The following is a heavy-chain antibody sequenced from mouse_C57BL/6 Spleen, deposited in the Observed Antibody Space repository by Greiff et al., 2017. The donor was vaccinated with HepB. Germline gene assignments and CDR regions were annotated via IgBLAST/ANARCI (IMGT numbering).Heavy chain of an antibody. CDR2: ISSGGSYT. V-gene: IGHV5-6*01. CDR1: GFTFSSYG. J-gene: IGHJ1*03. Sequence: EVQLVESGGDLVKPGGSLKLSCAASGFTFSSYGMSWVRQTPDKRLEWVATISSGGSYTYYPDSVKGRFTISRDNAKNTLYLQMSSLKSEDTAMYYCARQGTTGGYFDVWGTGTTVTVSS. CDR3: ARQGTTGGYFDV. D-gene: IGHD1-1*01.